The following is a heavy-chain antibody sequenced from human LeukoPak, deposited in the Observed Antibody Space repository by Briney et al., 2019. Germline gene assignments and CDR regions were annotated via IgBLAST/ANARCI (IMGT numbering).Heavy chain of an antibody. CDR3: ARDHRYSSGWYVGY. J-gene: IGHJ4*02. V-gene: IGHV1-69*13. Sequence: ASVKVSCKASGGTFISYAISWVRQAPGQGLEWMGGIIPIFGTANYAQKFQGRVTITADESTSTAYMELSSLRSEDTAVYYCARDHRYSSGWYVGYWGQGTLVTVSS. CDR2: IIPIFGTA. D-gene: IGHD6-19*01. CDR1: GGTFISYA.